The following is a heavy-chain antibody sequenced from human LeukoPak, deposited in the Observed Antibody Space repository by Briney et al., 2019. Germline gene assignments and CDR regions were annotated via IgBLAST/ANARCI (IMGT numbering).Heavy chain of an antibody. V-gene: IGHV3-30*03. D-gene: IGHD6-6*01. CDR3: AHSSSSEDYFDY. CDR1: GFTFSSYG. CDR2: ISYDGSNK. Sequence: GRSLRLSCAASGFTFSSYGTHWVRQAPGKGLEWVAVISYDGSNKYYADSVKGRFTISRDNSKNTLYLQMNSLRAEDTAVYYCAHSSSSEDYFDYWGQGTLVTVSS. J-gene: IGHJ4*02.